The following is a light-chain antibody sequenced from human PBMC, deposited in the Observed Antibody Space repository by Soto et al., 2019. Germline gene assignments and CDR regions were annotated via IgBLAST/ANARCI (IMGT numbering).Light chain of an antibody. CDR1: QGIAFY. CDR3: QKYDTAPFT. J-gene: IGKJ3*01. V-gene: IGKV1-27*01. CDR2: AAS. Sequence: DVQMTQSPSSLSASVGDTVTITCRASQGIAFYLAWFQQRPGKAPNLLISAASNLQSGVPSRFSGSGSGTDFTLTISSLQPEDVATYYCQKYDTAPFTFGPDQSGGQT.